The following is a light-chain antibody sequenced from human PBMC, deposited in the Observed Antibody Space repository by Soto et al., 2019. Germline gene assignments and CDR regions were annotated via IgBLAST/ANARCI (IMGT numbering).Light chain of an antibody. CDR2: TAS. CDR3: LQEYNYPLT. Sequence: AIQMTRPPSSLSASVGDRVTITCRASKGIRYVLGWYQVKPGKAPKLLIYTASNLQSGVPSRFSGSGSGTDFTLTISSLQPEDFATYYCLQEYNYPLTFGGGTKVEIK. J-gene: IGKJ4*01. CDR1: KGIRYV. V-gene: IGKV1-6*01.